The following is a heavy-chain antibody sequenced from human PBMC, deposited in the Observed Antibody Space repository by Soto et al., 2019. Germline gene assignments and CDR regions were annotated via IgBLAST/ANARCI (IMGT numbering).Heavy chain of an antibody. CDR3: ARVPSSYHGNWFDP. J-gene: IGHJ5*02. CDR1: GDSISNYY. V-gene: IGHV4-59*01. Sequence: SETLSLTCTISGDSISNYYWSWIRQSPGKGLEWIGYIFYTGSTNYNPSLTSRVTISSDMSKNQFSLKLSSVTAAHTAVYYWARVPSSYHGNWFDPWGQGTLVTVS. CDR2: IFYTGST. D-gene: IGHD2-2*01.